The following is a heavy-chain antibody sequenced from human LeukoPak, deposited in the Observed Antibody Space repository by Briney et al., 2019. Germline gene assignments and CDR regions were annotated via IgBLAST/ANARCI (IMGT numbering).Heavy chain of an antibody. CDR1: GDSMTSSNHY. V-gene: IGHV4-39*01. J-gene: IGHJ6*02. Sequence: SETLSLTCTVPGDSMTSSNHYWVWIRQPPGKGLEWIGSIYYGGSTYYNPSLKSRVTISQDTSKNQFSLKVNTVTAADTAVYHCARRSHCTGDSCYPVWGQGTTVTVSS. D-gene: IGHD2-15*01. CDR3: ARRSHCTGDSCYPV. CDR2: IYYGGST.